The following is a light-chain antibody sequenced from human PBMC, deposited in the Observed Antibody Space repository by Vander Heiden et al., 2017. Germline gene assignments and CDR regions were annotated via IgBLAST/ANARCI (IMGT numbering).Light chain of an antibody. CDR1: QSLLYSDGHTY. V-gene: IGKV2-30*01. CDR3: MQGTQWPWT. Sequence: DVVMTQSPLSLPVTLGQPDSISCRSSQSLLYSDGHTYLNWFQQRPGQSPRRLIYKVSDRDSGVPDRFSGSGSGTDFTLKISRVEAEDVGVYYCMQGTQWPWTFGQGTRVEIK. J-gene: IGKJ1*01. CDR2: KVS.